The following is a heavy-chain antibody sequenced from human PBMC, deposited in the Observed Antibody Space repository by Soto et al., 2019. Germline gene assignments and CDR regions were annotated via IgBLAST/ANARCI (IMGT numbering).Heavy chain of an antibody. CDR3: ARELGISTSAPFDY. V-gene: IGHV1-18*01. J-gene: IGHJ4*02. CDR1: GYRYTSSG. D-gene: IGHD3-3*02. Sequence: ASMKVPCNACGYRYTSSGLNWVRQAPGQGLEWTAWINTFNGNTNSAQNLQGRVSVTADTSTSTVFLEVRRLTSDDTAVYYCARELGISTSAPFDYLGPGTLVTVTS. CDR2: INTFNGNT.